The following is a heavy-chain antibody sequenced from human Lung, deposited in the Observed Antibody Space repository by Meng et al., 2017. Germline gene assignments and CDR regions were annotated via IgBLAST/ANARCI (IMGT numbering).Heavy chain of an antibody. J-gene: IGHJ4*02. CDR2: RNPSGSV. D-gene: IGHD2/OR15-2a*01. CDR1: RASFSANH. V-gene: IGHV4-34*01. Sequence: GAGVVKPSQLPSRTGAVFRASFSANHSSAIYQTPWHGLDWIAERNPSGSVNYNPSLKSHVGLSVDTPKHQFSLKLTAVTSANTVIYYCASAGGGSPNVYMLVAGKYYFTDWGQGTLVTVSS. CDR3: ASAGGGSPNVYMLVAGKYYFTD.